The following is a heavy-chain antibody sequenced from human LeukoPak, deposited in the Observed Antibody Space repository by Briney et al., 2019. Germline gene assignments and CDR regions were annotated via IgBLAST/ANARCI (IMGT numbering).Heavy chain of an antibody. D-gene: IGHD3-9*01. V-gene: IGHV1-2*02. CDR3: ARDSYDILTGYYLDYYYYYMDV. CDR2: INPNSGGT. Sequence: GASVKVSCKASGYTFTGYYMHWVRQAPGQGLEWMGWINPNSGGTNYAQKFQGRVTITRNTSISTAYMELSSLRSEDTAVYYCARDSYDILTGYYLDYYYYYMDVWGKGTTVTVSS. J-gene: IGHJ6*03. CDR1: GYTFTGYY.